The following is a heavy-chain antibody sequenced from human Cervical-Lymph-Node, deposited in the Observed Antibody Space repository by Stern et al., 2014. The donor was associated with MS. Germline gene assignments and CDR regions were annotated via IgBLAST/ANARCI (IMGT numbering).Heavy chain of an antibody. CDR2: LIAGNGYT. Sequence: VQLVQSGAEVKKPGASVKVSCKASGYTFTDYAIHWVRQAPGQGLEWMGWLIAGNGYTMYSRAFQDRINMTRDTSASTAYMELSGLRSGDTAVYYCTTNYHYWGQGTLVTVSS. J-gene: IGHJ4*02. CDR1: GYTFTDYA. D-gene: IGHD1-14*01. V-gene: IGHV1-3*01. CDR3: TTNYHY.